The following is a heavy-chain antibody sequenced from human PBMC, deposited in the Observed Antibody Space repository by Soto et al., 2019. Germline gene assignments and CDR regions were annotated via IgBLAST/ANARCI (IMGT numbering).Heavy chain of an antibody. CDR2: INEDESKK. CDR1: GFTFKNYW. D-gene: IGHD2-15*01. V-gene: IGHV3-7*01. J-gene: IGHJ3*02. Sequence: GGSLRLSCTASGFTFKNYWMIWVRQAPGKGLEWVANINEDESKKYYVDSVKGRFTISRDNAKNSLFLQMNSLRADDTAVYYCVRDQSPAIDCSGGGCYYDAFDIWGQGTMVTVSS. CDR3: VRDQSPAIDCSGGGCYYDAFDI.